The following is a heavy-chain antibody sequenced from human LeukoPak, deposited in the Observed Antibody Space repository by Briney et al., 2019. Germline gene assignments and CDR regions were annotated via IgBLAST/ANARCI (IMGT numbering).Heavy chain of an antibody. D-gene: IGHD6-13*01. CDR1: GFTFSHHW. Sequence: HSGGSLRLSCAASGFTFSHHWMHWVRQAPGKGPVWISGIKSDGSDTNYADSVKGRFTISRDNAKNTVYLQMNSLRAEDTAVYYCVRVSPIPGCCSSWFDYWGQGSLVTVSS. V-gene: IGHV3-74*01. J-gene: IGHJ4*02. CDR3: VRVSPIPGCCSSWFDY. CDR2: IKSDGSDT.